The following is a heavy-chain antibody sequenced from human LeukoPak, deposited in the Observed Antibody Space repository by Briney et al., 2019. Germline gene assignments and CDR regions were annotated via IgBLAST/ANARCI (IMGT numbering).Heavy chain of an antibody. CDR2: IYPGDSDT. Sequence: GESLKISCKGSGYSFTSYWIGWVRQMPGKGLEWMGIIYPGDSDTRYSPSFQGQVTISADKSISTAYLQWSSLKASDTAMYYCARHPITRYYDSSGYSIGGVDYWGQGTLVTVSS. CDR1: GYSFTSYW. CDR3: ARHPITRYYDSSGYSIGGVDY. J-gene: IGHJ4*02. V-gene: IGHV5-51*01. D-gene: IGHD3-22*01.